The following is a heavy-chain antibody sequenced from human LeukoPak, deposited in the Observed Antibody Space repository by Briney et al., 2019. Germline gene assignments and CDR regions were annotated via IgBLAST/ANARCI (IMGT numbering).Heavy chain of an antibody. J-gene: IGHJ4*02. CDR3: ARSPPNWGLKYYFDY. Sequence: GGSLRLSCAASGFTVSSNYMSWVRQAPGKGLEGVSVIYSGGSTYYADSVKGRFTISRDNSKNTLYLQMNSLRAEDTAVYYCARSPPNWGLKYYFDYWGQGTLVTVSS. V-gene: IGHV3-53*01. D-gene: IGHD7-27*01. CDR1: GFTVSSNY. CDR2: IYSGGST.